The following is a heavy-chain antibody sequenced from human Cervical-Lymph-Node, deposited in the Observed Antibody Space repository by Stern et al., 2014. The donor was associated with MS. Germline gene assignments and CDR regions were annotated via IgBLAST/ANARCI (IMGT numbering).Heavy chain of an antibody. CDR1: GFTFNKYA. J-gene: IGHJ6*02. Sequence: EVQLVESGGDLVQPGGSLRLSCAASGFTFNKYAMNWVRQAPGKGLEWVSTISGSGGSIYYAASVKGRFTISRDNSENPLYLQMHSLRAEDTAIYYCAKQYFDSSGYSYYYGMDVWGQGTTVTVSS. V-gene: IGHV3-23*04. CDR3: AKQYFDSSGYSYYYGMDV. D-gene: IGHD3-22*01. CDR2: ISGSGGSI.